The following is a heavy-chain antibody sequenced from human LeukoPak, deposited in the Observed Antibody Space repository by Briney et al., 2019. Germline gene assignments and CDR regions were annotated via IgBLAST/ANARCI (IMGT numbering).Heavy chain of an antibody. CDR3: ARDKAVTTELTQYFHH. Sequence: SVKVSCKASGGTFSSYAISWVRQAPGQGLEWMGGIIPIFGTANYAQKFQGRVTITADESTSTAYMELSSLRSEDTAVYYCARDKAVTTELTQYFHHWGQGTLVTVSS. V-gene: IGHV1-69*13. CDR1: GGTFSSYA. D-gene: IGHD4-11*01. CDR2: IIPIFGTA. J-gene: IGHJ1*01.